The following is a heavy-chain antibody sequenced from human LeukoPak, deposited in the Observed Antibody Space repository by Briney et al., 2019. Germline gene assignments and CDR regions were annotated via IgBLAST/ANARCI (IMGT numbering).Heavy chain of an antibody. Sequence: PGRSLRLSCAASGFTFSSYAMHWVRQAPGKGLEWVAVISYDGSNKYYADSVKGRFTISRDNSKNTLYLQMNSLRAEDTAVYYCARDLSLVNSSGYWGQGTLVTVSS. D-gene: IGHD6-6*01. CDR1: GFTFSSYA. V-gene: IGHV3-30-3*01. J-gene: IGHJ4*02. CDR3: ARDLSLVNSSGY. CDR2: ISYDGSNK.